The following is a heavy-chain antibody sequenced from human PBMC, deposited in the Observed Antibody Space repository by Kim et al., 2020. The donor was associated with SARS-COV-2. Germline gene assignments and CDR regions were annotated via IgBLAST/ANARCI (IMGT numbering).Heavy chain of an antibody. D-gene: IGHD3-10*01. CDR2: INHSGST. Sequence: SETLSLTCAVYGGSFSGYYWSWIRQPPGKGLEWIGEINHSGSTNYNPSLKSRVTISVDTSKNQFSLKLSSVTAADTAVYYCARERPFLFTMVRGVYGMDVWGQGTTVTVSS. CDR1: GGSFSGYY. CDR3: ARERPFLFTMVRGVYGMDV. V-gene: IGHV4-34*01. J-gene: IGHJ6*02.